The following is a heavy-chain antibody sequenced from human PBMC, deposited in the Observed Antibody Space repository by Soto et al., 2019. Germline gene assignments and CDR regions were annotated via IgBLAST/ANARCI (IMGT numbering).Heavy chain of an antibody. V-gene: IGHV3-30-3*01. Sequence: GGSLRLSCAASGFTFSSYAMHWVRQAPGKGLEWVAVISYDGSNKYYADSVKGRFTISRDNSKNTLYLQMNSLRAEDTAVYYCARVEYYDFWSGYPYYYGMDVWGQGTTVTVSS. J-gene: IGHJ6*02. CDR1: GFTFSSYA. D-gene: IGHD3-3*01. CDR3: ARVEYYDFWSGYPYYYGMDV. CDR2: ISYDGSNK.